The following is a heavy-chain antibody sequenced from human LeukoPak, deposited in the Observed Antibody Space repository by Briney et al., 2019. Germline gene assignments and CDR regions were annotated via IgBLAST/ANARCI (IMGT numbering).Heavy chain of an antibody. CDR1: GFTFSSYW. CDR2: IKQDGSEK. V-gene: IGHV3-7*04. J-gene: IGHJ4*02. Sequence: PGGSLRLSCAASGFTFSSYWMSWVRQAPGNGLEWVANIKQDGSEKYYVDSVKGRFTISRDNAKNSLYLQMNSLRAEDTAVYYCARTRGYSGYDYFDYWGQGTLVTVSS. D-gene: IGHD5-12*01. CDR3: ARTRGYSGYDYFDY.